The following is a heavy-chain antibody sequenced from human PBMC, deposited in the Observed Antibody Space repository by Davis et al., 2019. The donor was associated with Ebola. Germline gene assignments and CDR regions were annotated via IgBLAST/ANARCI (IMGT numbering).Heavy chain of an antibody. CDR1: GGSISSYY. J-gene: IGHJ6*02. CDR2: IYYSGST. CDR3: ARDRATVITLYHYYGMDV. V-gene: IGHV4-59*12. D-gene: IGHD4-17*01. Sequence: MPSETLSLTCTVSGGSISSYYWSWIRQPPGKGLEWIGYIYYSGSTNYNPSLKSRVTISVDTSKNQFSLKLSSVTAADTAVYYCARDRATVITLYHYYGMDVWGQGTTVTVSS.